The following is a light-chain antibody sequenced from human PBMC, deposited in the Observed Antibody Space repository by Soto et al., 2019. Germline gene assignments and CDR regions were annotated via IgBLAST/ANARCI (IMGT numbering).Light chain of an antibody. CDR1: QTISSNN. Sequence: EIVLTQSPGTLSVSPGERATLSCRASQTISSNNLAWYQQKPGQAPSLLIYGTSSRATGIPDRFSGSGSGTVFTLAISRLERKDSARNYGRQYGSWTFGQGNKVEI. CDR2: GTS. CDR3: RQYGSWT. V-gene: IGKV3-20*01. J-gene: IGKJ1*01.